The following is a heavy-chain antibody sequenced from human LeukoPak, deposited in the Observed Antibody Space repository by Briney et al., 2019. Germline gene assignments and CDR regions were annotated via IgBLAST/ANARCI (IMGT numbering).Heavy chain of an antibody. CDR1: GFTFTNYW. V-gene: IGHV3-23*01. CDR2: ITGSGGST. D-gene: IGHD3-3*01. Sequence: GGSLRLSCAASGFTFTNYWMNWVRQAPGKGLEWVSGITGSGGSTYYADSVKGRFTISRDNSKNTLYVQMNSLRAEDTAVYYCAKGRNFWLTPIAFHIWGEGTKVTVSS. J-gene: IGHJ3*02. CDR3: AKGRNFWLTPIAFHI.